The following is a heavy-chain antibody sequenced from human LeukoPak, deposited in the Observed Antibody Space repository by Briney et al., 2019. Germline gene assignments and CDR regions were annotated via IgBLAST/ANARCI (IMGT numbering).Heavy chain of an antibody. CDR2: INHSGST. D-gene: IGHD3-9*01. CDR1: GGSINSYY. Sequence: SETLSLTCTVSGGSINSYYWSWIRQPPGKGLEWIGYINHSGSTNYNPSLKSRVTISVDTSKNQLSLKLNSVTATDMAVYYCARHGDILTGYPFDYWGQGTLVTVSS. CDR3: ARHGDILTGYPFDY. J-gene: IGHJ4*02. V-gene: IGHV4-59*08.